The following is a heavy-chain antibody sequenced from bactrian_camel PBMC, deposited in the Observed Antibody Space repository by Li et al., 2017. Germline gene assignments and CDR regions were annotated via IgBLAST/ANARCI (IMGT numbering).Heavy chain of an antibody. CDR2: IATGSGNT. J-gene: IGHJ4*01. V-gene: IGHV3S1*01. CDR1: GYTYDTYC. Sequence: HVQLVESGGGSVRAGGSLRLSCAAPGYTYDTYCMGWFRQAPGKEREGVARIATGSGNTYYADSVKGRFTISQDNAKNTVYLQMNSLKSEDTAVYYCAAPITWGAAIEYCSFEPRDYNYWGQGTQVTVS. D-gene: IGHD5*01. CDR3: AAPITWGAAIEYCSFEPRDYNY.